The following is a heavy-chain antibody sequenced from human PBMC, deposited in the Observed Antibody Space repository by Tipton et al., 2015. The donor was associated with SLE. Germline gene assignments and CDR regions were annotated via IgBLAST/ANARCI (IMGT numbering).Heavy chain of an antibody. CDR1: GFTFSSYA. CDR2: ISYDGSNK. V-gene: IGHV3-30*04. Sequence: RSLRLSCAASGFTFSSYAMHWVRQAPGKGLEWVAVISYDGSNKYYADYVKGRFTISRDNSKNTLYLQMNSRRAEDTAVYYCARDPHERAVAGYWYFDLWGRGTLVTVSS. J-gene: IGHJ2*01. CDR3: ARDPHERAVAGYWYFDL. D-gene: IGHD6-19*01.